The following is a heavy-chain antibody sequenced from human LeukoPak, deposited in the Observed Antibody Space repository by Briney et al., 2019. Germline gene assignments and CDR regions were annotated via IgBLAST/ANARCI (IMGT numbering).Heavy chain of an antibody. D-gene: IGHD1-26*01. J-gene: IGHJ4*02. Sequence: GGSLRLSCAASGFTFSSNAMHWVRQAPGKGLEWVAVISYDGSNKYYADSVKGRFTISRDNSKNTLSLQMSSLRAEDTAVYYCARDYSGNYYKGFDYWGQGTLVTVSS. V-gene: IGHV3-30-3*01. CDR3: ARDYSGNYYKGFDY. CDR1: GFTFSSNA. CDR2: ISYDGSNK.